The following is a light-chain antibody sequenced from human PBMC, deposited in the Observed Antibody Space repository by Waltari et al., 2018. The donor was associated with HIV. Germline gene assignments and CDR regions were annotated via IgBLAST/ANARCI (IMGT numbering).Light chain of an antibody. CDR2: QIS. V-gene: IGKV2-24*01. Sequence: DIVLTQTPLSSPVTLGQPASFSCGSSESLVHSDGTTHLSWLHQRPGQPPRLLIYQISNRFSGVPDRFSGGGAGTVFTLKISRVEPEDVGIYYCMQAKRSYTFGQGTKLEIK. CDR3: MQAKRSYT. CDR1: ESLVHSDGTTH. J-gene: IGKJ2*01.